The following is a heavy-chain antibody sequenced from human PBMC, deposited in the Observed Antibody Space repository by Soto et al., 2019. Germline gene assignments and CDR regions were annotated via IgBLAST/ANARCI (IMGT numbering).Heavy chain of an antibody. V-gene: IGHV3-74*01. CDR2: INGDGSNI. CDR3: ASQLSSTDN. J-gene: IGHJ4*02. Sequence: EVQLVESGGGLVQPGGSLRLSCAASGFTFSNYWMHWVRQAPGKGLVWVSRINGDGSNIGYADSVRGRFTISRDNAKDTLYLQMNSLRVEDTAVYYCASQLSSTDNWGQGTLVIVSA. CDR1: GFTFSNYW. D-gene: IGHD2-2*01.